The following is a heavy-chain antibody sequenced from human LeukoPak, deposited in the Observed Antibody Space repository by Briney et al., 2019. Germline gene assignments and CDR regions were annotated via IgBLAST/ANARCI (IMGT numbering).Heavy chain of an antibody. CDR2: IFYSGST. D-gene: IGHD2/OR15-2a*01. J-gene: IGHJ4*02. V-gene: IGHV4-34*12. CDR3: ATQILLCHYY. Sequence: SETLSLTCAVYGGSFSGYYWSWLRQPPGKGLEWIGTIFYSGSTYYNPSLKSRVTISVDTSKNQFSLKLSSVTAADTAVYYCATQILLCHYYWGQGTLVTVSS. CDR1: GGSFSGYY.